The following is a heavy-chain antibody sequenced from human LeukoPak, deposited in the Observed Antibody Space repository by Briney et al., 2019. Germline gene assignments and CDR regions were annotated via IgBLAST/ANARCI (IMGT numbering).Heavy chain of an antibody. Sequence: ASVKVSCKASGYTFTGYYMHWVRQAPGQGLEWMGWINPNSGGTNYAQKFQGRVTMTRDTSISTAYMELSRLRSDDTAVYYCARVEILTGYYGGSFDYWGQGTLVTASS. J-gene: IGHJ4*02. CDR2: INPNSGGT. V-gene: IGHV1-2*02. CDR1: GYTFTGYY. D-gene: IGHD3-9*01. CDR3: ARVEILTGYYGGSFDY.